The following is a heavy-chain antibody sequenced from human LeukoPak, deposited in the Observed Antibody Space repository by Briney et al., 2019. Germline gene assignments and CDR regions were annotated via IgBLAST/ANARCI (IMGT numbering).Heavy chain of an antibody. V-gene: IGHV3-30*04. CDR2: ISYDGSNK. J-gene: IGHJ6*04. CDR1: GFTFSSYA. Sequence: GGSLRLSCAASGFTFSSYAMHWVRQAPGKGLEWVAVISYDGSNKYYADSVKGRFTISRDNSKNTLYLQMNSLRAEDTAVYYCARSSFVGWYPYYYYGMDVWGKGTTVTVSS. CDR3: ARSSFVGWYPYYYYGMDV. D-gene: IGHD6-19*01.